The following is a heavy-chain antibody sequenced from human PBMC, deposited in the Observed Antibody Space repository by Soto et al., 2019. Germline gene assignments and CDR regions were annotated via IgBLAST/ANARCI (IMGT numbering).Heavy chain of an antibody. V-gene: IGHV1-2*02. CDR3: AREISVGGTLNWFDP. CDR2: VSPKSGGT. Sequence: QVQLVQSAAEVKKPGASVKVSCKASGYNFSDYYIHWVRQAPGQGLEWLGWVSPKSGGTNYAQKFKGRVTMTRDTSSNTVYMDLSGLKSDDTAVFYCAREISVGGTLNWFDPWGQGTLVTVSS. CDR1: GYNFSDYY. D-gene: IGHD2-8*02. J-gene: IGHJ5*02.